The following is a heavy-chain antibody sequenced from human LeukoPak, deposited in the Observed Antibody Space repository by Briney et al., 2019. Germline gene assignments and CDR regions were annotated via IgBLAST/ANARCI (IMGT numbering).Heavy chain of an antibody. D-gene: IGHD5-12*01. CDR3: AREGRGYGAYQDPYGMDV. CDR2: IYSSGTT. J-gene: IGHJ6*02. Sequence: GSLRLSCGASGFTVTSNYMSWVRQAPGKGLEWVSVIYSSGTTYYADSVKGRFTISRDNSKNTLYLQMSSLRAEDTAVYYCAREGRGYGAYQDPYGMDVWGQGTTVTVSS. V-gene: IGHV3-53*01. CDR1: GFTVTSNY.